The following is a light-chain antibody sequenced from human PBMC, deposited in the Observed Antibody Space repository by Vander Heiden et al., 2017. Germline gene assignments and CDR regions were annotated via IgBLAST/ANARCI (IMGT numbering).Light chain of an antibody. CDR1: SANIGSKY. J-gene: IGLJ3*02. CDR2: RNN. V-gene: IGLV1-47*01. Sequence: QSVLTQPPPASGTPGQRVTISCSGSSANIGSKYVFWYQQLPGTAPKLLIYRNNQRPSGVPDRFSGSKSGTSASLAISGLRSEDEADYYCAAWDDSLSGWVFGGGTKLTVL. CDR3: AAWDDSLSGWV.